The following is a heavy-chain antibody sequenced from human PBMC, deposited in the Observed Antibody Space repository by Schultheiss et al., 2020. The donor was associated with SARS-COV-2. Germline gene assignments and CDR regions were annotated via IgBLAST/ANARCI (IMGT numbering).Heavy chain of an antibody. Sequence: GGSLRLSCAASGFTFDDYAMHWVRQAPGKGLEWVAVISYDGSNKYYADSVKGRFTISRDNSKNTLYLQMNSLRAEDTAVYYCAKPGIAVAEPVSRDPSTTPSDDYWGQGTLVTVSS. J-gene: IGHJ4*02. CDR1: GFTFDDYA. CDR2: ISYDGSNK. D-gene: IGHD6-19*01. CDR3: AKPGIAVAEPVSRDPSTTPSDDY. V-gene: IGHV3-30*18.